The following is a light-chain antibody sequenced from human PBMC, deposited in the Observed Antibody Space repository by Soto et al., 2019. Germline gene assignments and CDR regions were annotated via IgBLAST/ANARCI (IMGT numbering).Light chain of an antibody. J-gene: IGLJ2*01. CDR3: QSYDSSLSGVRV. Sequence: QLVLTQPPSVSGAPGQRVTISCTGSSSNIGAGYDVHWYQQLPGTAPKLLIYGNSNRPSGVPDRFSGSKSGTSASLAITGLQAEDEADYYCQSYDSSLSGVRVFGGGTKLTVL. CDR2: GNS. V-gene: IGLV1-40*01. CDR1: SSNIGAGYD.